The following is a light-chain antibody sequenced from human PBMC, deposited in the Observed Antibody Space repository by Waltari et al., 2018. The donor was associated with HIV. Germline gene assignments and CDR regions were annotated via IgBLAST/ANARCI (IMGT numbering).Light chain of an antibody. V-gene: IGLV6-57*01. J-gene: IGLJ2*01. CDR2: KDD. Sequence: NFMLTQPHSVSESPGQTVTISCTRSSGSIASNYVQWYQQRLCSSPTTVIYKDDQRPSGVPDRFSGSIDSSSNSASLTISGLRPEDGADYYCQSYDDENPVLFGGGTKLTVL. CDR3: QSYDDENPVL. CDR1: SGSIASNY.